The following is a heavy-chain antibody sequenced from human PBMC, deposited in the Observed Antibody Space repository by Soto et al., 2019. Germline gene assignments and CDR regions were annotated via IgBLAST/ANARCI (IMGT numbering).Heavy chain of an antibody. CDR1: GFTVSTYS. CDR2: ISSSSGYI. CDR3: ARVRSYSYGQGYGMDV. V-gene: IGHV3-21*01. Sequence: GGSLRLACAASGFTVSTYSMNWVRQAPGKGLEWVSSISSSSGYIYYADSVKGRFTISRDDAKNSLSLQMNSLRAEDTAVSYCARVRSYSYGQGYGMDVWGQGTTVTVSS. D-gene: IGHD5-18*01. J-gene: IGHJ6*02.